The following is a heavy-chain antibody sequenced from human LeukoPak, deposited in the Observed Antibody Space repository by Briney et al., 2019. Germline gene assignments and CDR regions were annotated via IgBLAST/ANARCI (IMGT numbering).Heavy chain of an antibody. CDR2: IRYDGSNK. V-gene: IGHV3-30*02. CDR3: ARTGNPQYYDFWSGYRTNWFDP. Sequence: PGGSLRLSCAASGFTFSSYGMHWVRQAPGKGLEWVAFIRYDGSNKYYADSVKGRSTISRDNSKNTLYLQMNSLRAEDTAVYYCARTGNPQYYDFWSGYRTNWFDPWGQGTLVTVSS. J-gene: IGHJ5*02. D-gene: IGHD3-3*01. CDR1: GFTFSSYG.